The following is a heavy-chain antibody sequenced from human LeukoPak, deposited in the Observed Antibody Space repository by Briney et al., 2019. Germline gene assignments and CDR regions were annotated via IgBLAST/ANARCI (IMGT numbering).Heavy chain of an antibody. Sequence: GGSLRLSCAASGFTFSSYGMHWVRQAPGKGLDWVAFIHHDGNNKNYAESVKGRFTISRDNSKNTLFLQMNSLRAEDTAVYYCAKGLATRGGTAMYWGQGTLVTVSS. CDR3: AKGLATRGGTAMY. CDR1: GFTFSSYG. V-gene: IGHV3-30*02. CDR2: IHHDGNNK. J-gene: IGHJ4*02. D-gene: IGHD5-18*01.